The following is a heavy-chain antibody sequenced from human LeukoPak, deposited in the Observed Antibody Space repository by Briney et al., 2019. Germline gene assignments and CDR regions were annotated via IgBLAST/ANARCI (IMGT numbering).Heavy chain of an antibody. Sequence: GESLKISCKGSGYSFTSYWIGWVRPMPGKGLEWMGIIYPGDSDTRYSPSFQGQVTISADKSISTAYLQWSSLKASDTAMYYCARLGGLLDYYDSSGYYYFDYWGQGTLVTVSS. J-gene: IGHJ4*02. D-gene: IGHD3-22*01. V-gene: IGHV5-51*01. CDR3: ARLGGLLDYYDSSGYYYFDY. CDR2: IYPGDSDT. CDR1: GYSFTSYW.